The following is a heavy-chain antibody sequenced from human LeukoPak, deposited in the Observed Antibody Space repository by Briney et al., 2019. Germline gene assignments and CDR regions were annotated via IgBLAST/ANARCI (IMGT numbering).Heavy chain of an antibody. V-gene: IGHV3-9*01. D-gene: IGHD3-22*01. J-gene: IGHJ4*02. Sequence: PGGSLRLSCAASGFTFYDYAMHWVRQAPGKGLEWVSGISWNSGSIGYADSVKGRFTISRDNAKNSLYLQMNSLRAEDTALYYCAKDIGSSGYYYDPKFDYWGQGTLVTVSS. CDR3: AKDIGSSGYYYDPKFDY. CDR1: GFTFYDYA. CDR2: ISWNSGSI.